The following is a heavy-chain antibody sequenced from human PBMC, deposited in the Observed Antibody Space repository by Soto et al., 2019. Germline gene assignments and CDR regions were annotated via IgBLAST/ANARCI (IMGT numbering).Heavy chain of an antibody. CDR2: IYYVGST. J-gene: IGHJ5*02. CDR3: TRRPNSPLYGSSSPCDR. Sequence: QLQLQESGPGLVKPSETLSLTCTVSGGSISSSSYFWGWVRQSPGKGLESIGSIYYVGSTYYNPSFKSRVTISVDTSKNQFSLRLSSVTAADTAIYYCTRRPNSPLYGSSSPCDRWGQGTLVTVSS. CDR1: GGSISSSSYF. D-gene: IGHD6-6*01. V-gene: IGHV4-39*01.